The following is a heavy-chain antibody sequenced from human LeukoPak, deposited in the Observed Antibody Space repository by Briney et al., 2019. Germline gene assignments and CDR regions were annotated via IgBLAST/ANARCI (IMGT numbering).Heavy chain of an antibody. J-gene: IGHJ4*02. Sequence: ASVKVSCKASGYTFTGYYMHWVRQAPGQGLEWMGWINPNSGGTNYAQKFQGRVTMTRDTSISTAYMELSRLRSDDTAVYYCARGIAVAGGYYFDYWGQGTLVTVSS. D-gene: IGHD6-19*01. CDR2: INPNSGGT. CDR3: ARGIAVAGGYYFDY. CDR1: GYTFTGYY. V-gene: IGHV1-2*02.